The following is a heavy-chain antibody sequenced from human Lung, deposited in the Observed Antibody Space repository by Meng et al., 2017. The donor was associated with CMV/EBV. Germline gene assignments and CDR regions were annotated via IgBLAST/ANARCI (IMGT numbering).Heavy chain of an antibody. D-gene: IGHD3-3*01. V-gene: IGHV3-30*02. CDR2: IRYDGSNK. CDR3: AKDDSAYFDFRSGYSTPPDY. J-gene: IGHJ4*02. Sequence: GGSLRLXCAASGFSFSSYGMQWVRQAPGKGLEWVAFIRYDGSNKYYVDSVKGRFTISRDNSKNMLYLQMNSLRVADTAVYYCAKDDSAYFDFRSGYSTPPDYWXKGTXVTVSS. CDR1: GFSFSSYG.